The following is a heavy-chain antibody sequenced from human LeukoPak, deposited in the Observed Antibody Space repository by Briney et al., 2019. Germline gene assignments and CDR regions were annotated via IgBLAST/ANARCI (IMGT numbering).Heavy chain of an antibody. CDR1: GFTFSTYN. CDR3: ARGRAGIAARWWVEEPRWYFFDP. J-gene: IGHJ5*02. D-gene: IGHD6-6*01. V-gene: IGHV3-21*01. CDR2: ISGSSSHI. Sequence: GGSLRLSCAASGFTFSTYNMNWVRQAPGKGLEWVSSISGSSSHIYYADSVKGRFTISRDNAKNSLYLQMNSLRADDTAVYYCARGRAGIAARWWVEEPRWYFFDPWGQGTPVTVSS.